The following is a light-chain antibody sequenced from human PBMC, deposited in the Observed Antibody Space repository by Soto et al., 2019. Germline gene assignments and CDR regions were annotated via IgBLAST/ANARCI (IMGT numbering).Light chain of an antibody. Sequence: EIVTTQSPATLSVSPGERATLSCRASQSISSNLGWYQQRPGQAPRLLIYGASTRATGIPARFSGSGSGTEFTLTISSLQSEDFPVYYCQQYNTWRSITFGQGTRLEIK. CDR3: QQYNTWRSIT. V-gene: IGKV3-15*01. CDR1: QSISSN. J-gene: IGKJ5*01. CDR2: GAS.